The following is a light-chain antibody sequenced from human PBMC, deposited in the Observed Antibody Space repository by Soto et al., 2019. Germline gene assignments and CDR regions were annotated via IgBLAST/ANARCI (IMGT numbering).Light chain of an antibody. CDR1: QSVSSN. CDR2: GAS. J-gene: IGKJ1*01. Sequence: EKGMTQSPATLSVNKGERATLSCRASQSVSSNLAWYQQKPGQAPRLLIYGASTRATGIPARFSGSGSGTDFTLTISRLEPEDFAVYYCQQYGSSPRTFGQGTKV. CDR3: QQYGSSPRT. V-gene: IGKV3-15*01.